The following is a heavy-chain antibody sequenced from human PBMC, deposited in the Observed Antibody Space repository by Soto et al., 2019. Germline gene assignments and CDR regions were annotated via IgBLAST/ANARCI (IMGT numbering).Heavy chain of an antibody. CDR3: ARESCSGGSCYSPGYYGMDV. Sequence: GGSLRLSCAASGFTFSSYWMHWVRQAPGKGLVWVSRIKSDGSSTSDADSVKGRFTISRDRSKNQFSLKLSSVTAADTAVYYCARESCSGGSCYSPGYYGMDVWGQGTTVTVSS. CDR1: GFTFSSYW. D-gene: IGHD2-15*01. J-gene: IGHJ6*02. V-gene: IGHV3-74*01. CDR2: IKSDGSST.